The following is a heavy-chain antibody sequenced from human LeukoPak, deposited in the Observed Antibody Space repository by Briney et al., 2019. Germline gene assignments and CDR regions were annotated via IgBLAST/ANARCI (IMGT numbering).Heavy chain of an antibody. J-gene: IGHJ6*04. CDR2: ISSSRSSI. CDR3: AELGITMIGGV. V-gene: IGHV3-21*01. D-gene: IGHD3-10*02. CDR1: GFTFSSYT. Sequence: GGSLRLSCAASGFTFSSYTMNWVRQAPGKGLEWVSSISSSRSSIYYADSMKGRFTISRDDAKNSLYLQMNSLRAEDTAVYYCAELGITMIGGVWGKGTTVTISS.